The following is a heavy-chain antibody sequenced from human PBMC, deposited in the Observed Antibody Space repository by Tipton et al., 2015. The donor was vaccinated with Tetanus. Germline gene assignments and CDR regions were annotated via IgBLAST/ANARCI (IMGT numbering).Heavy chain of an antibody. CDR3: ARGSSAMVTVYYYYGMDV. J-gene: IGHJ6*02. V-gene: IGHV3-30*03. Sequence: SLRLSCEVSGFTFRNYVMHWVRQSPGKGLEWVAAISYDAVNKYYAGSVKGRFTISRDNSKNTMYLQMNSLRREDTAVDYCARGSSAMVTVYYYYGMDVWGQGTTVTVSS. CDR2: ISYDAVNK. CDR1: GFTFRNYV. D-gene: IGHD5-18*01.